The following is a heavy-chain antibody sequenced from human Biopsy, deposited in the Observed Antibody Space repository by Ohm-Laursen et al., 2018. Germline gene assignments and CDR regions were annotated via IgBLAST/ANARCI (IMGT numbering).Heavy chain of an antibody. V-gene: IGHV1-46*01. CDR3: ARRDSLDY. J-gene: IGHJ4*02. CDR1: GYTFTSYY. Sequence: SVKVSCKTSGYTFTSYYIHWVRQAPGQGLEWMGVMTPTTTYAQKFQGRLTITRDTSTSTVYMELSSLGSEDTAVYYCARRDSLDYWGQGTQVTVSS. CDR2: MTPTT.